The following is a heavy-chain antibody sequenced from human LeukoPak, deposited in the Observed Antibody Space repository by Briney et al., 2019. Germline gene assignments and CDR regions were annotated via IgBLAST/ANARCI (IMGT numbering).Heavy chain of an antibody. V-gene: IGHV3-7*01. CDR3: ARAPRTAANFDY. CDR1: GFTFSGFW. CDR2: INSDGSEG. D-gene: IGHD6-13*01. J-gene: IGHJ4*02. Sequence: GGSLRLSCAVSGFTFSGFWMSWSRQAPGKGLEWVASINSDGSEGYYADVVKGRFTISRDNSKNTLYLQMNSLRAEDTATYYCARAPRTAANFDYWGQGTLVTVSS.